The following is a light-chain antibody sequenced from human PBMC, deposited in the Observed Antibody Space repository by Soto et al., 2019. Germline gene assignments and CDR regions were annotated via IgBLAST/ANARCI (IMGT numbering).Light chain of an antibody. V-gene: IGKV1-5*01. CDR2: DSS. CDR1: QSISTW. J-gene: IGKJ5*01. CDR3: QQYDSFSST. Sequence: DIPLTQSPSFLSASVGDRVTITCRASQSISTWLAWYQQKPGRAPKLLIYDSSSLESGVPSRFSGSGSGTEFSLTISSLQPDDFATYYCQQYDSFSSTFGQGTRLEI.